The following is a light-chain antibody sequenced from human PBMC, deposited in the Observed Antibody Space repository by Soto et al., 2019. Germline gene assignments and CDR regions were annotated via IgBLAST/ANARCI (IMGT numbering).Light chain of an antibody. V-gene: IGKV1-5*01. CDR2: DAS. Sequence: DIQMTQSPSTLSSSVGDRVTITCRASQSVSSRLAWCQQKPGKAPKLLIYDASSLESGVPSRFSGSGSGTEFTLTISSLQPDDFATYYCQSYNSYLWTFGQGTKVDIK. CDR1: QSVSSR. J-gene: IGKJ1*01. CDR3: QSYNSYLWT.